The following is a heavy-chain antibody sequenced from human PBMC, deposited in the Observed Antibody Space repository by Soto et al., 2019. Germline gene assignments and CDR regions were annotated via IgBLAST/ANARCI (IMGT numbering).Heavy chain of an antibody. CDR2: IFYRGET. J-gene: IGHJ4*02. V-gene: IGHV4-59*01. CDR1: GGTIGNYY. CDR3: ARGSASVQHY. D-gene: IGHD6-25*01. Sequence: QVQLQESGPGLVRPSETLSLTCTVSGGTIGNYYWSWLRQPPGKGLEWIGYIFYRGETKYNPSLESRVTISVDTSKNQFSLRLTSVTTADTAMYYCARGSASVQHYWGQGTSVTVSS.